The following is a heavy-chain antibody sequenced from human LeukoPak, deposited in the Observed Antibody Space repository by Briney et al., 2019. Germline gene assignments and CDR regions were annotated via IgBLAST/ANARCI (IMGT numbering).Heavy chain of an antibody. V-gene: IGHV1-69*05. Sequence: SVKVSCKASGGTFSNHAVSWVRQAPGQGLEWMGGTTPIFGSANYAQKFQGRVTIATDESTSTAYMELSSLRSEDTAVYYCARDAGPMDVWGKGTTVTVSS. CDR1: GGTFSNHA. CDR2: TTPIFGSA. J-gene: IGHJ6*04. CDR3: ARDAGPMDV.